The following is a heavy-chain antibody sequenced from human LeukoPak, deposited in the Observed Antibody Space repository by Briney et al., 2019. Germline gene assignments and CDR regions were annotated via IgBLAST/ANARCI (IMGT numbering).Heavy chain of an antibody. Sequence: PGGSLRLSCAASGFTFSSYAMSWVRQAPGKGLEWVSVIYGGGSTYYADSVKGRFTISRHNSKNTLYLQMNSLRAEDTAVYYCARGRYDAFDIWGQGTMVTVSS. V-gene: IGHV3-53*04. CDR2: IYGGGST. J-gene: IGHJ3*02. CDR3: ARGRYDAFDI. D-gene: IGHD3-9*01. CDR1: GFTFSSYA.